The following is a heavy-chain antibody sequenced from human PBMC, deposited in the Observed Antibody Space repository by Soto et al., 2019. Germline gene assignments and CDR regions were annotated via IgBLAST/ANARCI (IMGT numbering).Heavy chain of an antibody. CDR1: GYTFTSYG. CDR3: ARRHHYSGSSNAMDV. CDR2: ISAYNGNT. D-gene: IGHD1-26*01. Sequence: QVQLEQSGAEVKKPGASVTVSCKASGYTFTSYGISWVRQAPGQGLEWMGWISAYNGNTYYGQKLQGRVTMTTIPSASIAYMELRSLRSDDTAVYYCARRHHYSGSSNAMDVWGQGTTVTVSS. J-gene: IGHJ6*02. V-gene: IGHV1-18*04.